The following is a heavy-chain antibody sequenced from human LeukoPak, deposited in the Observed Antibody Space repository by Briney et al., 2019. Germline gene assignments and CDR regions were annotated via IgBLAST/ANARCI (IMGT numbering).Heavy chain of an antibody. CDR3: ARSPLFNWFDP. CDR2: ISYSGST. Sequence: SETLSLTCAVYGGSFSGYYWSWIRQPPGKGLEWIGYISYSGSTTYNPSLKSRVTISVDTSKNQFSLRLSSVTAADTAVYYCARSPLFNWFDPWGQGTLVTVSS. CDR1: GGSFSGYY. V-gene: IGHV4-59*08. J-gene: IGHJ5*02.